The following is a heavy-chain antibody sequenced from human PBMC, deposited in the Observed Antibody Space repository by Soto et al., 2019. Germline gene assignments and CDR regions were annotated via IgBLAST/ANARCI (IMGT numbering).Heavy chain of an antibody. CDR2: ISYSGST. V-gene: IGHV4-59*11. Sequence: PSETLSLTFTFSSGSMNSHYWNWIRHPPGKGLGWIGYISYSGSTDYNPSLKSRVSISVDTSQNQFSLNLKSVTAADTAVYYCASSRYSSSSGFDSWGQGSLVT. CDR1: SGSMNSHY. J-gene: IGHJ4*02. D-gene: IGHD6-13*01. CDR3: ASSRYSSSSGFDS.